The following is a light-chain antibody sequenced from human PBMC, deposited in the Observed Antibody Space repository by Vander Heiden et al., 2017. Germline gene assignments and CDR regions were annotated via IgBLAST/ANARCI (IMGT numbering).Light chain of an antibody. Sequence: IQMTQSPSTLSASVGDRVTVTCRASPSIHYYLACFQQKPGQAPNLLISNAANLETGVPSRSTGRGHVTQFTLAISRLQIDHFATYCSQQDHSRWTFGQGTRLE. CDR2: NAA. V-gene: IGKV1-5*01. CDR3: QQDHSRWT. J-gene: IGKJ1*01. CDR1: PSIHYY.